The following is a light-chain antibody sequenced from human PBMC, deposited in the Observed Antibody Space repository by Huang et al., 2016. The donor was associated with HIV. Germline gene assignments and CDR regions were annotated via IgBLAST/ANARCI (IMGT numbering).Light chain of an antibody. CDR3: QQYNNWPWT. V-gene: IGKV3-15*01. CDR1: QSVRSN. CDR2: GAS. Sequence: EIVMTQSPDTLSVSPGERATLSCRASQSVRSNLAWYQQKPGQAPRLLIYGASTRATGIPARLSGSGSGTEFTLTISSLQSEDFAIYYCQQYNNWPWTFGQGTKVEIK. J-gene: IGKJ1*01.